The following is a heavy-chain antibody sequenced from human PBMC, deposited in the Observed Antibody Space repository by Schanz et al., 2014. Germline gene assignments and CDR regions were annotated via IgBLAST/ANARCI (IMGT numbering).Heavy chain of an antibody. CDR3: LAPDYGMDV. J-gene: IGHJ6*02. CDR1: GFTFSSYA. V-gene: IGHV3-23*01. Sequence: GQLLESGGGLVQPGGSLRLSCAASGFTFSSYAMSWVRQAPGKGLEWVSAISGGGGTTYYADSVKGRFTISRDNSKNPLYLQMNSLRAEDTAVYYCLAPDYGMDVWGQGTTVTVSS. CDR2: ISGGGGTT.